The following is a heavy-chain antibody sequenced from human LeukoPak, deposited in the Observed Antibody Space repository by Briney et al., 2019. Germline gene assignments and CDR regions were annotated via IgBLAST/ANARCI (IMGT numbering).Heavy chain of an antibody. CDR1: GYTLTELS. J-gene: IGHJ4*02. V-gene: IGHV1-24*01. CDR3: AITGGYSSGYYFDY. D-gene: IGHD3-22*01. CDR2: FDPEDGET. Sequence: ASVKVSCKVSGYTLTELSMHWVRQAPGKGLEWMGGFDPEDGETIYAQKFQGRVTMTEDISTDTAYMELSSLRSEDTAVYYCAITGGYSSGYYFDYWGQGTLVTVSS.